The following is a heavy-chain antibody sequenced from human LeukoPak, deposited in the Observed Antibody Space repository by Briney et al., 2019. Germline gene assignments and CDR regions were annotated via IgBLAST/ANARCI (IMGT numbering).Heavy chain of an antibody. CDR1: GGSISSYY. CDR2: IYYSGST. CDR3: ARGSRSGGSYYEF. Sequence: SETLSLTCTVSGGSISSYYWSWIRQPPGKGLEWIGYIYYSGSTNYNPSLKSRVTISVDTSKNQFSLKLSSVTAADTAVYYCARGSRSGGSYYEFWGQGTLVTVSS. D-gene: IGHD1-26*01. V-gene: IGHV4-59*01. J-gene: IGHJ4*02.